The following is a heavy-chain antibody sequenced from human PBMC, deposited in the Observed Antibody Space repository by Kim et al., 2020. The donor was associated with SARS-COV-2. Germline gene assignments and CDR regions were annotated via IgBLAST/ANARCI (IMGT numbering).Heavy chain of an antibody. D-gene: IGHD6-19*01. CDR3: ARDQVHTHRGIVAGIGY. Sequence: ASVKVSCKASGYTFTSYAMNWVRQAPGQGLEWMGWINTNTGNPTYAQGFTGRFVFSLDTSVSTAYLQISSLKAEDTAVYYCARDQVHTHRGIVAGIGYWGQGTLVTVSS. CDR1: GYTFTSYA. V-gene: IGHV7-4-1*02. CDR2: INTNTGNP. J-gene: IGHJ4*02.